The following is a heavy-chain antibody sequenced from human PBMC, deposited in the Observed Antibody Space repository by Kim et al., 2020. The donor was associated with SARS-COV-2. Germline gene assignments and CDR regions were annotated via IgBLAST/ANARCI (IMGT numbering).Heavy chain of an antibody. J-gene: IGHJ4*02. V-gene: IGHV3-7*01. CDR3: ARTLGFDY. CDR2: SEK. Sequence: SEKYYVDSVKGRFTISRDNAKNSLYLQMNSLRAEDTAVYYCARTLGFDYWGQGTLVTVSS. D-gene: IGHD1-26*01.